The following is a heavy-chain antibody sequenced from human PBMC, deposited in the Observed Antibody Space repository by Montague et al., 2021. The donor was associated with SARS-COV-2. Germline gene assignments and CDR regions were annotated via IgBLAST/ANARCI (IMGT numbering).Heavy chain of an antibody. Sequence: CAISGDSVSSKSVAWNWIRQSPSRGLERLGRTYYRSKWDSDYAEXXKRRLVITPDTSKNQVSLRLNSVIPEDTAVYFCASSGITLTGLDAFDIWGQGTMVTVSS. CDR3: ASSGITLTGLDAFDI. J-gene: IGHJ3*02. CDR1: GDSVSSKSVA. V-gene: IGHV6-1*01. CDR2: TYYRSKWDS. D-gene: IGHD3-9*01.